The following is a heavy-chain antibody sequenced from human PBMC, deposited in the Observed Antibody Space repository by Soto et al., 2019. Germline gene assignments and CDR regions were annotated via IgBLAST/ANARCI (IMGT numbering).Heavy chain of an antibody. Sequence: SETLSLTCTVSGGSVSSGSYYWSWIRQPPGKGLEWIGYIYYSGSTNYNPSLKSRVAISVDTSKNQFSLKLSSVTAADTAVYYCAREEVTMVRGVYYYYGMDVWGQGTTVTVSS. V-gene: IGHV4-61*01. CDR2: IYYSGST. CDR3: AREEVTMVRGVYYYYGMDV. D-gene: IGHD3-10*01. J-gene: IGHJ6*02. CDR1: GGSVSSGSYY.